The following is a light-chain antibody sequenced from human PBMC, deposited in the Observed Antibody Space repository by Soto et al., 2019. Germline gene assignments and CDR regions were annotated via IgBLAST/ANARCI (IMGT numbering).Light chain of an antibody. CDR1: SSDVGGYNY. CDR3: CSYAGSYTYV. V-gene: IGLV2-11*01. J-gene: IGLJ1*01. Sequence: QSVLTQPRSVSGSPGQSVTISCTGTSSDVGGYNYVSWYQHHPGKAPKRMIYDVSKRPSGVPDRFSGSKSGNMASLTISGLQAEDEADYYCCSYAGSYTYVFGTGTKVTVL. CDR2: DVS.